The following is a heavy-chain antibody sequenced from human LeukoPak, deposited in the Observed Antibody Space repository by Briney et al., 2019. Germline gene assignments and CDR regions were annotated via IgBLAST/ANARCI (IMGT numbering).Heavy chain of an antibody. V-gene: IGHV3-21*01. Sequence: GGSLSLSCAASGFTFSSFTMNRVRQAPGKGLEWASSISPTGISTWHADSVKGRFTISRDNAKNSVHLQMTNLRVDDTAVYYCGRDYLGESGAGGPWGQGILVTVSS. D-gene: IGHD3-10*01. CDR3: GRDYLGESGAGGP. CDR1: GFTFSSFT. J-gene: IGHJ5*02. CDR2: ISPTGIST.